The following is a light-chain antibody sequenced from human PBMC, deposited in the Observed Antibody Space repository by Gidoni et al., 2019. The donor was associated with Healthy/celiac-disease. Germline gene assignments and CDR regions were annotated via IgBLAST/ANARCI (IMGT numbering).Light chain of an antibody. V-gene: IGKV1-33*01. CDR3: QQYDTLPPT. CDR2: DAS. J-gene: IGKJ5*01. Sequence: DIQMTQSPSSLSASVGDRVTITCQASQDISNYLNWYQQKPGKAPKLLIYDASHLETGGPSRFSGSGSGTDFTFTISSLQPEDIATYYCQQYDTLPPTFGQGTRLEIK. CDR1: QDISNY.